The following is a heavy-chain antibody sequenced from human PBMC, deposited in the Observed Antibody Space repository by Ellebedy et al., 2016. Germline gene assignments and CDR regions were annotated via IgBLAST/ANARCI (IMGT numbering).Heavy chain of an antibody. J-gene: IGHJ6*03. Sequence: GGSLRLSXAASGFTFSSYSMNWVRQAPGKGLEWVSSISSSSSYIYYADSVKGRFTISRDNAKNSLYLQMNSLRAEDTAVYYCWYVGYYYYYYMDVWGKGTTVTVSS. CDR2: ISSSSSYI. D-gene: IGHD3-10*02. V-gene: IGHV3-21*01. CDR1: GFTFSSYS. CDR3: WYVGYYYYYYMDV.